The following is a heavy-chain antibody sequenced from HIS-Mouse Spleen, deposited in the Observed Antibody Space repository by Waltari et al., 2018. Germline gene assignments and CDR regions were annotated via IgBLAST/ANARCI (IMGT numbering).Heavy chain of an antibody. J-gene: IGHJ2*01. CDR3: AREIPYSSSWYDWYFDL. CDR2: IYYSGST. Sequence: QLQLQESGPGRVKPSETLSLTCTVSGGSISISSYYWGWIRQPPGKGLEWIGSIYYSGSTYYNPSLKSRVTISVDTSKNKFSLKLSSVTAADTAVYYCAREIPYSSSWYDWYFDLWGRGTLVTVSS. CDR1: GGSISISSYY. D-gene: IGHD6-13*01. V-gene: IGHV4-39*07.